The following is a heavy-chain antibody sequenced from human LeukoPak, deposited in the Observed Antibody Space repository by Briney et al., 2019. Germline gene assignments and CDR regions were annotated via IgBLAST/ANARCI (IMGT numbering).Heavy chain of an antibody. CDR2: INHSGST. J-gene: IGHJ4*02. CDR1: GASFSGYY. CDR3: ARGYDYGNYND. Sequence: PSETLSLTCAVYGASFSGYYWTWIRQPQGKELEWIGEINHSGSTNYNPSLKSRVTISVDTSKNQFSLKLTSVTAADTAVYYCARGYDYGNYNDWGQGTLVTVSS. D-gene: IGHD4-11*01. V-gene: IGHV4-34*01.